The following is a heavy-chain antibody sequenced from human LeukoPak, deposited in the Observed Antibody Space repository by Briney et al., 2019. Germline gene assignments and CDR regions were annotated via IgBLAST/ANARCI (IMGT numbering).Heavy chain of an antibody. V-gene: IGHV4-34*01. Sequence: SETLSLTCAVYGGSFSGYYWSWIRQPPGKGLEWIGEINHSGSTNYNPSLKSRVTISVDTSKNQFSLKLSSVTAADTAVYYCARGSVYSSGWYVYFDYWGQGTLVTVSS. CDR3: ARGSVYSSGWYVYFDY. CDR2: INHSGST. J-gene: IGHJ4*02. CDR1: GGSFSGYY. D-gene: IGHD6-19*01.